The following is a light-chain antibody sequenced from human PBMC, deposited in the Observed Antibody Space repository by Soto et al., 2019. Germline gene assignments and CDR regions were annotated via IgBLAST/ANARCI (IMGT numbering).Light chain of an antibody. CDR3: QQYVSSPLT. J-gene: IGKJ4*01. CDR1: QSVSSSS. CDR2: DTC. V-gene: IGKV3-20*01. Sequence: EIGLTQSPGTLSLSLGERATLSCRASQSVSSSSLSWYEQKPGQAPRLLIYDTCSRATGIPDRFSGSGSGTDFTLTISRLAPEDLAVYYCQQYVSSPLTFGGGTKV.